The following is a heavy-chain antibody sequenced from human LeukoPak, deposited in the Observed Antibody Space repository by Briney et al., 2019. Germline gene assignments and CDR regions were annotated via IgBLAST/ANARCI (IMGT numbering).Heavy chain of an antibody. D-gene: IGHD7-27*01. CDR2: ISAAGRTT. CDR1: GFTFSSYV. J-gene: IGHJ4*02. Sequence: GGSLRLSCAASGFTFSSYVMSWVRQAPGKGLEWVAGISAAGRTTYYADSVKGRFTVSRDNPRNTLFLQMKSPRVEDTAIYYCTKADLYNAGDEVWGLGTLVTVSS. CDR3: TKADLYNAGDEV. V-gene: IGHV3-23*01.